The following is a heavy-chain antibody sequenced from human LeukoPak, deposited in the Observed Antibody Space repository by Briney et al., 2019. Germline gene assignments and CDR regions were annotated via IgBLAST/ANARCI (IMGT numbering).Heavy chain of an antibody. CDR1: GGSISTYY. V-gene: IGHV4-59*01. CDR3: ARGDFEFHH. Sequence: PSETLSLTCTVSGGSISTYYWSWIRQPPGKGLEWIGYIYDSGSTKYNPSLKSRVTMSVDTSKNQFSLKLRSVTAADTAVYYCARGDFEFHHWGQGNLVTVSS. D-gene: IGHD2-21*02. CDR2: IYDSGST. J-gene: IGHJ4*02.